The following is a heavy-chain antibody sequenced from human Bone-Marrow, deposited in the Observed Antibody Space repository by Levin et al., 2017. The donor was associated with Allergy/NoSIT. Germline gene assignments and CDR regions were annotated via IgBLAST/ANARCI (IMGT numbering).Heavy chain of an antibody. CDR1: GGSISSYY. V-gene: IGHV4-59*08. CDR2: IYYSGST. J-gene: IGHJ4*02. Sequence: TSETLSLTCTVSGGSISSYYWSWIRQPPGKGLEWIGYIYYSGSTNYNPSLKSRVTISVDTSKNQFSLKLSSVTAADTAVYYCARTTIVGATPDYFDYWGQGTLVTVSS. CDR3: ARTTIVGATPDYFDY. D-gene: IGHD1-26*01.